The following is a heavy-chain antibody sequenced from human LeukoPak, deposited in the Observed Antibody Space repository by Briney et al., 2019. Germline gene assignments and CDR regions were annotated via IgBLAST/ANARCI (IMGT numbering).Heavy chain of an antibody. D-gene: IGHD2-21*01. CDR1: GYSISSGYY. CDR2: IYHSGST. V-gene: IGHV4-38-2*01. J-gene: IGHJ4*02. CDR3: AREVYCGGDCYSHYSDY. Sequence: SETLSLTCAVSGYSISSGYYWGWIRQPPGKGLEWIGSIYHSGSTYYNPSLKSRVTISVDTSKNQFSLKLSSVTAADTAVYYCAREVYCGGDCYSHYSDYWGQGTLVTVSS.